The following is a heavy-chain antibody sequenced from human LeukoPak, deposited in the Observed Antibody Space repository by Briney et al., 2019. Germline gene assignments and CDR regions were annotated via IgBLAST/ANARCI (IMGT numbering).Heavy chain of an antibody. Sequence: GGSLRLSCAASGFTFSTSAIHWVRQAPGKGLEWVAFIRYDGSNKYYADSVKGRFTISRDNSKNTLYLQMNSLRAEDTAVYYCAKDQLTYYFDSSGYYPLAYWGQGTLVTVSS. CDR1: GFTFSTSA. CDR2: IRYDGSNK. CDR3: AKDQLTYYFDSSGYYPLAY. D-gene: IGHD3-22*01. V-gene: IGHV3-30*02. J-gene: IGHJ4*02.